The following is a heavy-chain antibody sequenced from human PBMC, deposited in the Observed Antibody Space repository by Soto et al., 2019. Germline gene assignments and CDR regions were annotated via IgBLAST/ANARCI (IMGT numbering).Heavy chain of an antibody. J-gene: IGHJ6*02. V-gene: IGHV3-15*07. D-gene: IGHD1-7*01. CDR1: GFTFSNAW. CDR2: IKSKTDGGTT. Sequence: GGSLRLSCAASGFTFSNAWMNWVRQAPGKGLEWVGRIKSKTDGGTTDYAAPVKGRFTISRDDSKNTLYLQMNSLKTEDTAVYYCTTLANWNYISYYYYYGMDVWGQGTTVTVSS. CDR3: TTLANWNYISYYYYYGMDV.